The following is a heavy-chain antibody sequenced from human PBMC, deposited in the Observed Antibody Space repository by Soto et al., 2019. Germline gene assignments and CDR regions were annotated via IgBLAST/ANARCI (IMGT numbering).Heavy chain of an antibody. D-gene: IGHD3-3*01. J-gene: IGHJ5*02. CDR1: GFTVSSNY. Sequence: HPGGSLRLSCAASGFTVSSNYMSWVRQAPGKGLEWVSVIYSGGSTYYADSVKGRFTISRDNSKNTLYLQMNSLRAEDTAVYYCARGGHYDFWSGYPSGFDPWGQGTLVTVSS. CDR2: IYSGGST. V-gene: IGHV3-66*01. CDR3: ARGGHYDFWSGYPSGFDP.